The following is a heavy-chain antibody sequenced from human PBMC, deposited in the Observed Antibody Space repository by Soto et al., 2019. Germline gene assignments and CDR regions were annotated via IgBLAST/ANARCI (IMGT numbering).Heavy chain of an antibody. CDR1: GGSISSYY. V-gene: IGHV4-59*01. J-gene: IGHJ4*02. CDR3: ARGYYDSSGYYYGFDY. CDR2: IYYSGST. D-gene: IGHD3-22*01. Sequence: PXGTLSLTCTVSGGSISSYYWSWIRQPPGKGLEWIGYIYYSGSTNYNPSLKSRVTISVDTSKNQFSLKLSSVTAADTAVYYCARGYYDSSGYYYGFDYWGQGTLVTVSS.